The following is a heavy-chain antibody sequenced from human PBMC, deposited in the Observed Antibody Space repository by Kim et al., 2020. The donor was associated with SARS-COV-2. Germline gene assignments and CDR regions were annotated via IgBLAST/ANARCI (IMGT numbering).Heavy chain of an antibody. Sequence: SVKVSCKASGCTFSSYAISWVRQAPGQGLEWMGGIIPIFGTANYAQKFQGRVTITADESTSTAYMELSSLRSEDTAVYYCASIVATPYYFDYWGQGTLVTVSS. D-gene: IGHD5-12*01. CDR3: ASIVATPYYFDY. V-gene: IGHV1-69*13. CDR2: IIPIFGTA. J-gene: IGHJ4*02. CDR1: GCTFSSYA.